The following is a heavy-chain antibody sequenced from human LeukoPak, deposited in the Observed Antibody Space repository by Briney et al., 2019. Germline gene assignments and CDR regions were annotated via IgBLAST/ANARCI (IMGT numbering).Heavy chain of an antibody. V-gene: IGHV1-46*01. D-gene: IGHD3-10*01. CDR3: ASIGWFDTY. Sequence: ASVKVSCKASGYTFTIFGISWVRQAPGQGLEWMGIINPSGGSTSYAQKFQGRVTMTRDTSTSTVYMELSSLRSEDTAVYYCASIGWFDTYWGQGTLVTVSS. CDR1: GYTFTIFG. J-gene: IGHJ4*02. CDR2: INPSGGST.